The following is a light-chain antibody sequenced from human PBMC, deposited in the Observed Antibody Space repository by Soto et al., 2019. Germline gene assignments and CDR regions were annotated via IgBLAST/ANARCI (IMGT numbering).Light chain of an antibody. Sequence: DIQMTQSPSSLSASAGDRVIITCQASQDIRNHLNWYQQKPGKAPKLLIYDVSNLATGVPPKFSGGGSGTDFTLTISILQPEDIATYYCQHYDDLVTFGGGTKVEIK. V-gene: IGKV1-33*01. CDR2: DVS. CDR3: QHYDDLVT. CDR1: QDIRNH. J-gene: IGKJ4*01.